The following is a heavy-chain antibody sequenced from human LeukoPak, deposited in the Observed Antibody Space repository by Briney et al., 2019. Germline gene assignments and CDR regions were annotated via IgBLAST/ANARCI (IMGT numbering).Heavy chain of an antibody. CDR3: ARDLGYCSSTSCYPYYYYYYMDV. V-gene: IGHV1-46*01. CDR1: GFTFSSYG. Sequence: GGSLRLSCAASGFTFSSYGMHWVRQAPGQGLEWMGIINPSGGSTSYAQKFQGRVTMTRDMSTSTVYMELSSLRSEDTAVYYCARDLGYCSSTSCYPYYYYYYMDVWGKGTTVTVSS. D-gene: IGHD2-2*01. CDR2: INPSGGST. J-gene: IGHJ6*03.